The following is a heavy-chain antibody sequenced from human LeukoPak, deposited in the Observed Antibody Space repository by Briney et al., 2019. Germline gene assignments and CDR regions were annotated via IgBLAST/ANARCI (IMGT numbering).Heavy chain of an antibody. CDR3: ARGLGLVAAIFYYGMDV. J-gene: IGHJ6*02. D-gene: IGHD5-12*01. CDR2: IIPIFGTA. Sequence: ASVKVSCKASVGTFSSYAISWVRQAPGHGLEWMGGIIPIFGTANYAQKFQGRVTITADESTSTAYMELSSLRSEDTAVYYCARGLGLVAAIFYYGMDVWGQGTTVTVSS. V-gene: IGHV1-69*01. CDR1: VGTFSSYA.